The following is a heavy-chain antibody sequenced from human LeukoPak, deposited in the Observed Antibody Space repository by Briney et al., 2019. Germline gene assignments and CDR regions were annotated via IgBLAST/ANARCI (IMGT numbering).Heavy chain of an antibody. CDR2: IYSGGST. J-gene: IGHJ4*02. CDR3: AKDFNYYDSSDY. CDR1: GFTVSSNY. V-gene: IGHV3-53*05. D-gene: IGHD3-22*01. Sequence: GGSLRLSCAASGFTVSSNYMSWVRQAPGKGLEWVSVIYSGGSTYYADSVKGRFTISRDNSKNTLYLQMNSLRADDTAVYYCAKDFNYYDSSDYWGQGTLVTVSS.